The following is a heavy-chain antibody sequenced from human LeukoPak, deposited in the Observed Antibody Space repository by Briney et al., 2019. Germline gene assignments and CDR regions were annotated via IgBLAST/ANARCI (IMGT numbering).Heavy chain of an antibody. V-gene: IGHV1-18*01. CDR1: GYTFTSYG. Sequence: ASVKVSCKASGYTFTSYGISWVRQAPGQGLEWMGWISAYNGSTNYAQKLQGRVTMTTDTSTSTAYMELRSLRSDDTAVYYCARDRARGYSYGFGNDYWGQGTLVTVSS. D-gene: IGHD5-18*01. J-gene: IGHJ4*02. CDR2: ISAYNGST. CDR3: ARDRARGYSYGFGNDY.